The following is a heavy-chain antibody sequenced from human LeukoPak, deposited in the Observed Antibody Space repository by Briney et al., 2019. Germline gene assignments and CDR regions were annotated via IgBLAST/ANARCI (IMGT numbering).Heavy chain of an antibody. D-gene: IGHD6-13*01. CDR2: IKQDGSEK. V-gene: IGHV3-7*01. CDR1: GFTFSKYG. Sequence: GGSLRLSCAVSGFTFSKYGMHWVRQTPGKGLEWVANIKQDGSEKYYVDSVKGRFTISRDNAKNSLYLQMNSLRAEDTAVYYCARGVSYFDYWGQGTLVTVSS. CDR3: ARGVSYFDY. J-gene: IGHJ4*02.